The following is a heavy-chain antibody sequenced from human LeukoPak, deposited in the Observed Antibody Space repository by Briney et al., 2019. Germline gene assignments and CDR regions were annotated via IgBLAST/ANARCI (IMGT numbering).Heavy chain of an antibody. CDR3: ARAPITSPFYFDY. D-gene: IGHD2-2*01. Sequence: GGSPRLSCTASGFAFDEHGMTWVRQVPGKGLEWVSGINWSGKSTSYGDPVRGRFTISRDNAKNSLSLQMDSLRAEDTALYYCARAPITSPFYFDYWGQGTLVTVSS. CDR1: GFAFDEHG. CDR2: INWSGKST. V-gene: IGHV3-20*04. J-gene: IGHJ4*02.